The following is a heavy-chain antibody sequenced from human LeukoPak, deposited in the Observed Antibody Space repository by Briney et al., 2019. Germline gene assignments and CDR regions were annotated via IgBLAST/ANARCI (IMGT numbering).Heavy chain of an antibody. D-gene: IGHD6-13*01. Sequence: GSLSLSCAASGFTFSSYGMHWVRQAPGKGLEWVAVIWYDGSNKYYADSVKGRFTISRDNSKNTLYLQMNSLRAEDTAVYYCARDAVYSSSWQYYWGQGTLVTVSS. CDR3: ARDAVYSSSWQYY. J-gene: IGHJ4*02. CDR2: IWYDGSNK. CDR1: GFTFSSYG. V-gene: IGHV3-33*01.